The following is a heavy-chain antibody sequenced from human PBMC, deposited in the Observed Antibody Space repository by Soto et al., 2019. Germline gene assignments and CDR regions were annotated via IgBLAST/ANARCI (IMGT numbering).Heavy chain of an antibody. J-gene: IGHJ4*02. V-gene: IGHV3-23*01. D-gene: IGHD6-19*01. Sequence: GGSLRLSCAASGFTFSSYAMSWVRQAPGKGLEWVSAISGSGGSTYYADSVKGRITISRDNSKNTLYLQMNSLRAEDTAVYYCGTASSGWLLALDYWGRGTLVTVSS. CDR2: ISGSGGST. CDR1: GFTFSSYA. CDR3: GTASSGWLLALDY.